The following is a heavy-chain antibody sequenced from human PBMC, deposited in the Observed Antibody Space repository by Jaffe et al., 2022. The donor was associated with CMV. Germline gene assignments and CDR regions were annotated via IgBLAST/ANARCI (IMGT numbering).Heavy chain of an antibody. J-gene: IGHJ4*02. CDR1: GFTFSSYW. V-gene: IGHV3-7*01. CDR2: IKQDGSEK. D-gene: IGHD3-22*01. CDR3: ARDSPDYYDSSGYGFDY. Sequence: EAQLVESGGGLVQPGGSLRLSCAASGFTFSSYWMSWVRQAPGKGLEWVANIKQDGSEKHYVDSVKGRFSISRDNAKQSLYLQMKTLRAEDTAVYYCARDSPDYYDSSGYGFDYWGQGTLVSVSS.